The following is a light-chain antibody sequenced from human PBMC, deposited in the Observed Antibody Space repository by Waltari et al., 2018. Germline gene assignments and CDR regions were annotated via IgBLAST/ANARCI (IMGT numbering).Light chain of an antibody. CDR3: SSYTTNTRF. CDR2: AVD. CDR1: SSDVATYNR. Sequence: QSALPQPASVSASLGQSITISCTGTSSDVATYNRVSWNQQYPGKAPELILYAVDNRPSGVSNLFSGSKSGNTASLTISGLQAEDEADYYCSSYTTNTRFFGGGTKLTVL. J-gene: IGLJ2*01. V-gene: IGLV2-14*03.